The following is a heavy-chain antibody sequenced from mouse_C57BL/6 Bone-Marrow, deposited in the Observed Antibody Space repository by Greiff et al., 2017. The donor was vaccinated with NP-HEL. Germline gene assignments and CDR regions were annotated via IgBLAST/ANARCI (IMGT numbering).Heavy chain of an antibody. J-gene: IGHJ3*01. Sequence: EVQLVESGGGLVQPGGSLKLSCAASGFTFSDYYMYWVRQTPEKRLEWVAYISNGGGSTYYPDTVKGRFTISRDNAKNTLYLQMSRLKSEDTAMYYCARDGSSYVRVAYWGQGTLVTVSA. CDR2: ISNGGGST. V-gene: IGHV5-12*01. CDR1: GFTFSDYY. D-gene: IGHD1-1*01. CDR3: ARDGSSYVRVAY.